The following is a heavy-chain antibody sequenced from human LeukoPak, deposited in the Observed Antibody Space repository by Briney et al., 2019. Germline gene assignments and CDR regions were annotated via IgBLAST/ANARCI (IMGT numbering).Heavy chain of an antibody. CDR2: IYYSGST. Sequence: SETLSLTCTVSGGSISSSSHYWGWIRQPPGKGLEWIGSIYYSGSTYYNPSLKSRVTISVDTSKNQFSLKLSSVTAADTAVYYCARINLLYYFDYWGQGTLVTVSS. CDR1: GGSISSSSHY. D-gene: IGHD1-14*01. V-gene: IGHV4-39*01. J-gene: IGHJ4*02. CDR3: ARINLLYYFDY.